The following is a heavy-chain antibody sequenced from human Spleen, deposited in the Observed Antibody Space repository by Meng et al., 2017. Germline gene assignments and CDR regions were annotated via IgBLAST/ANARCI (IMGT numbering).Heavy chain of an antibody. CDR3: ARDHTGWPVFFDY. Sequence: SETLSLTCTVSGGSISSSTSYWSWIRQPAGKGLEWIGRVYISGSPHYNPSLKSRVTMTVDTSKSQVSLQLTSVTAADTAVYYCARDHTGWPVFFDYWGQGSLVTVSS. J-gene: IGHJ4*02. D-gene: IGHD6-19*01. CDR2: VYISGSP. CDR1: GGSISSSTSY. V-gene: IGHV4-61*02.